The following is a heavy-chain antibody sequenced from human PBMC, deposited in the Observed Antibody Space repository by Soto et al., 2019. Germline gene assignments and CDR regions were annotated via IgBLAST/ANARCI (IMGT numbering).Heavy chain of an antibody. D-gene: IGHD1-7*01. CDR1: GFTFSSYA. Sequence: QVQLVESGGGVVQPGRSLRLSCAASGFTFSSYAMHWVRQAPGKGLEWVAVISYDGSNKYYADSVKGRFTISRDNSKNTLYLQMNSLRAEDTAVYYCARGVLVSNSPELWGQGTLVTVSS. CDR2: ISYDGSNK. CDR3: ARGVLVSNSPEL. V-gene: IGHV3-30-3*01. J-gene: IGHJ4*02.